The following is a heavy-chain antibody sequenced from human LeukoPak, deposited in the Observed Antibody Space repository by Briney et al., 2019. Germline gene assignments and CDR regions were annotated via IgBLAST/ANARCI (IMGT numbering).Heavy chain of an antibody. Sequence: GGFLRLSCYTSGFTFNNYPMSWVRQAPGQGLEWVSAIGNGGGDTKYADSVKGRFTISRDNSRNTLYLQMKSLRVEDTAIYYCGRDWKLDYWGQGSLVTVSS. J-gene: IGHJ4*02. CDR1: GFTFNNYP. CDR3: GRDWKLDY. D-gene: IGHD1-1*01. CDR2: IGNGGGDT. V-gene: IGHV3-23*01.